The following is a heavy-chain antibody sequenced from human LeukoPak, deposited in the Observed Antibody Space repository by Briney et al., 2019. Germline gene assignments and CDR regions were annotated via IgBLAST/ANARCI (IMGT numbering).Heavy chain of an antibody. CDR3: ARSLAYYYDSSGYYGY. D-gene: IGHD3-22*01. J-gene: IGHJ4*02. CDR2: ISYDGSNK. CDR1: GFTFSSYA. V-gene: IGHV3-30-3*01. Sequence: EGSLRLSCAASGFTFSSYAMHWVRQAPGKGLEWVAVISYDGSNKYYADSVKGRFTISRDNSKNTLYLQMNSLRAEDTAEYYCARSLAYYYDSSGYYGYWGQGNLVTVSS.